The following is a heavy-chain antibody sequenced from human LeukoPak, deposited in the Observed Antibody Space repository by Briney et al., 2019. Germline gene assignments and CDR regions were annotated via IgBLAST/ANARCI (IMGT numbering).Heavy chain of an antibody. CDR3: ARAFGSGWYEGADY. J-gene: IGHJ4*02. V-gene: IGHV4-59*01. Sequence: PSETLSLTCTVSGGSISSYYWSWIRQPPGKGLEWIGYIYYSGSTNYNPSLKSRVTISVDTSKNQFSLKLSSVTAADTAVYYCARAFGSGWYEGADYWGQGTLVTVSS. D-gene: IGHD6-19*01. CDR2: IYYSGST. CDR1: GGSISSYY.